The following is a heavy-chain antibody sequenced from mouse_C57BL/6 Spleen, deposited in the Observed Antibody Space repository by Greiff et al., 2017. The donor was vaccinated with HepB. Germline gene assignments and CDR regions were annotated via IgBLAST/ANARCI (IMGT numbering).Heavy chain of an antibody. Sequence: EVQLQQSVAELVRPGASVKLSCTASGFNINNTYMHWVKQRPEQGLEWIGRIDPAYGNTKYAPKFQGKATMTADTSSNKAYLQLSSLTSEDTAIYYGAREGPYYGSSSFDYWGQGTTLTVSS. D-gene: IGHD1-1*01. V-gene: IGHV14-3*01. CDR1: GFNINNTY. CDR2: IDPAYGNT. CDR3: AREGPYYGSSSFDY. J-gene: IGHJ2*01.